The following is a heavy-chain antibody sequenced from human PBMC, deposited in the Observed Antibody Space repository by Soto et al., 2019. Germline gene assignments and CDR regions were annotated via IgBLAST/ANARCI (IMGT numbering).Heavy chain of an antibody. CDR1: GGSISNAAYS. Sequence: PSETLSLTCTVSGGSISNAAYSWSWIRQPPGQGLEWIGYIYPSGMPFYNPSLRSRVTISIDRSNDQFSLNLMSVTAADAAVYVCARERDGYGLFDSWGQGTLDTVSS. CDR2: IYPSGMP. D-gene: IGHD5-18*01. J-gene: IGHJ4*02. CDR3: ARERDGYGLFDS. V-gene: IGHV4-30-2*01.